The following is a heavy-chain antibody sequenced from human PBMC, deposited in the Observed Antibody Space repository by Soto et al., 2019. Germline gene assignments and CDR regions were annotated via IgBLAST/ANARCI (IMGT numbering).Heavy chain of an antibody. CDR2: ISDNGGTT. Sequence: GRSLRLSCAASEFTFSNYAMNWVRQAPGKGLEWVSAISDNGGTTYYADSVKGRFTISRDNSKNTLYLQMNSLRAEDTAVYYCAIDLKTYHWHSLLALWCQGTLGTVSS. D-gene: IGHD1-1*01. V-gene: IGHV3-23*01. CDR1: EFTFSNYA. CDR3: AIDLKTYHWHSLLAL. J-gene: IGHJ5*02.